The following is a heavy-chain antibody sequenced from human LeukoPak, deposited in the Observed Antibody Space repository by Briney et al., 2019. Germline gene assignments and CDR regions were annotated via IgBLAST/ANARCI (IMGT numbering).Heavy chain of an antibody. D-gene: IGHD4-17*01. CDR2: INYGGNT. V-gene: IGHV4-39*07. CDR3: AREAGFTTVTRNYYYYMDV. CDR1: DGSISSSSYY. Sequence: SETLSLTCTVSDGSISSSSYYWGWIRQPPGKGLEWIGTINYGGNTYYNPSLKSRVTISVDTSKNQFSLKLSSVTAADTAVYYCAREAGFTTVTRNYYYYMDVWGKGTTVTVSS. J-gene: IGHJ6*03.